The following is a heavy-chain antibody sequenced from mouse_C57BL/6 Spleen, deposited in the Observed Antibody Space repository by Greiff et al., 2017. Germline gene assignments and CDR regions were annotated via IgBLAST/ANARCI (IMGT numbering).Heavy chain of an antibody. D-gene: IGHD2-5*01. V-gene: IGHV5-6*01. CDR3: ARQRDYTNYGGAMDY. CDR1: GFTFSSYG. Sequence: EVMLVESGGDLVKPGGSLKLSCAASGFTFSSYGMSWVRQTPDKRLEWVATISSGGSYTYYPDSVKGRFTISRDNAKNTLYLQMSSLKSEDTAMYYCARQRDYTNYGGAMDYWGQGTSVTVSS. J-gene: IGHJ4*01. CDR2: ISSGGSYT.